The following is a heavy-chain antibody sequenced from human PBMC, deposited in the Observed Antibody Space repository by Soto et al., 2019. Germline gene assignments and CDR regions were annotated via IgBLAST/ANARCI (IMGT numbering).Heavy chain of an antibody. CDR3: ARLVCPLVLNYYGMDV. CDR1: GGTFSSYA. Sequence: QVQLVQSGAEVKKPGSSVKVSCKASGGTFSSYAISWVRQAPGQGLEWMGGIIPIFGTANYAQKFQGRVTLTADESTSTAYMELSSLRSEDTAVYYCARLVCPLVLNYYGMDVWGQGTTVTVSS. CDR2: IIPIFGTA. J-gene: IGHJ6*02. D-gene: IGHD2-2*01. V-gene: IGHV1-69*12.